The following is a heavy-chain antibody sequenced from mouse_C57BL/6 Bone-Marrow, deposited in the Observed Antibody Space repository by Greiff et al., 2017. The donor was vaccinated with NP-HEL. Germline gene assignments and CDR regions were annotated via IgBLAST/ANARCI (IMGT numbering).Heavy chain of an antibody. J-gene: IGHJ2*01. CDR2: SRNKANDYTT. CDR1: GFTFSDFY. V-gene: IGHV7-1*01. D-gene: IGHD1-1*01. Sequence: EVMLVESGGGLVQSGRSLRLSCATSGFTFSDFYMEWVRHAPGKGLEWIAASRNKANDYTTEYRASVKGRFIVSRDTSQSILYLQMNALRAEDTAIYYCARDPTTVVAKDYFDYWGQGTTLTVSS. CDR3: ARDPTTVVAKDYFDY.